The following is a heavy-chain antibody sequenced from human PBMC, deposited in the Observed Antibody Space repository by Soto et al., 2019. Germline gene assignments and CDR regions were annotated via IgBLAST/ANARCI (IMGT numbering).Heavy chain of an antibody. D-gene: IGHD3-22*01. CDR1: GGSISSSNW. CDR3: AAYYDSSGYRFAY. Sequence: QVQLQESGPGLVKPSGTLSLTCAVSGGSISSSNWWSCVRQPPGKGLVWIGEIYHSGSTNYNPSLKSRVTISVDKSKNQFSPKLSSVTAADKAVYYCAAYYDSSGYRFAYWGQGTLVTVSS. V-gene: IGHV4-4*02. CDR2: IYHSGST. J-gene: IGHJ4*02.